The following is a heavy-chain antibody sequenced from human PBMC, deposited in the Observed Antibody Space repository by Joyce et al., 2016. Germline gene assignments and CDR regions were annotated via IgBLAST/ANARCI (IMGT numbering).Heavy chain of an antibody. V-gene: IGHV5-51*01. CDR3: ARLPRRPSLRLLEWLFEY. D-gene: IGHD3-3*01. CDR2: VYPGDSET. Sequence: EVRLVQSGAEVKKPGESLKIYCKASGYNFTSHWIAWVRQMPGKGLEWMGVVYPGDSETTYNPSFQGRVTISADKAITAAYLQWSSLKASDTAIYYCARLPRRPSLRLLEWLFEYWGQGTLVTVSS. CDR1: GYNFTSHW. J-gene: IGHJ4*02.